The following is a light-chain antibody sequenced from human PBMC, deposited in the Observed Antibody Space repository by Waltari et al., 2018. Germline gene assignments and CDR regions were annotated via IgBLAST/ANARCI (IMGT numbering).Light chain of an antibody. V-gene: IGLV1-44*01. J-gene: IGLJ1*01. CDR3: AGWDGSLNGYV. Sequence: QSVLTQPPSASGTPGQRVTISCSGSSSNIGSSYVNWYQQLPGTAPKLLIYNNNQRPSGVPDRFAGSKYGPPGSLAISGLQSEDEADYYCAGWDGSLNGYVFGAATKVTVL. CDR2: NNN. CDR1: SSNIGSSY.